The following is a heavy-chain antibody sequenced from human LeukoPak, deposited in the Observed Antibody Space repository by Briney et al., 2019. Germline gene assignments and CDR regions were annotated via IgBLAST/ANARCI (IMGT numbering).Heavy chain of an antibody. J-gene: IGHJ4*02. CDR3: AKDFPYCGGDCNGFDY. V-gene: IGHV3-23*01. CDR2: ISGTGGTT. Sequence: GGSLRLSCAASGFTFSNYGMNWVRQAPGKGLEWVSRISGTGGTTFYADSVKGRFTISRDNSKNTLYLQMNSLRAEDTAVYYCAKDFPYCGGDCNGFDYWGQGTLVTVSS. D-gene: IGHD2-21*02. CDR1: GFTFSNYG.